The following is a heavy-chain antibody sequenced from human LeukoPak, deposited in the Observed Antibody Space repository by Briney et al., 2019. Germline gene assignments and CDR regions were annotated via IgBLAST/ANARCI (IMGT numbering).Heavy chain of an antibody. V-gene: IGHV1-3*03. J-gene: IGHJ4*02. Sequence: ASVKVSCKASGYTFTSYAMHWVRQAPGQRLEWMGWINAGNGNTKYSQEFQGRVTITRDTSASTAYMELSSLRSEDMAVYYCARGRYCSGGSCHGVPGGFHYWGQGTLVTVSS. CDR2: INAGNGNT. D-gene: IGHD2-15*01. CDR1: GYTFTSYA. CDR3: ARGRYCSGGSCHGVPGGFHY.